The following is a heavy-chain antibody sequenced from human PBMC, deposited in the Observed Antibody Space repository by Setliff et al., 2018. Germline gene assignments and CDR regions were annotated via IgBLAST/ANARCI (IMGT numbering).Heavy chain of an antibody. V-gene: IGHV3-20*04. D-gene: IGHD4-4*01. CDR1: GFTFKDYG. J-gene: IGHJ5*02. CDR2: INWSGGTA. Sequence: GGSLRLSCAASGFTFKDYGMAWVRQSPGKGLEWVAGINWSGGTAGYTDSVRGRFTISRDNAKSSVYLQMSSLRAEDTAFYFCAKGAHFSNYARVFDPWGQGTLVTVSS. CDR3: AKGAHFSNYARVFDP.